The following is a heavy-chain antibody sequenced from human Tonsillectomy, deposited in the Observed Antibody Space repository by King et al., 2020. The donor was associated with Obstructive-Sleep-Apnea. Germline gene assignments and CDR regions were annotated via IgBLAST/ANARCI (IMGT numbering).Heavy chain of an antibody. CDR1: GFTFSSYG. Sequence: VQLVESGGGVVQPGRSLRLSCAASGFTFSSYGMHWVRQAPGKGLEWVAVISYDGSNKYYADSVKGRFTISRDNSKNTLYLQMNSLRAEDTAVYYCTKDWDSGSYPFDYWGQGTLVTVSS. D-gene: IGHD1-26*01. J-gene: IGHJ4*02. V-gene: IGHV3-30*18. CDR3: TKDWDSGSYPFDY. CDR2: ISYDGSNK.